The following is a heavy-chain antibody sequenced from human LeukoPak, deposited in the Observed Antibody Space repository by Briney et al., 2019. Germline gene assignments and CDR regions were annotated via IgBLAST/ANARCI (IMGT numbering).Heavy chain of an antibody. D-gene: IGHD5-18*01. J-gene: IGHJ4*02. Sequence: ASVKVSCKASGYTFTSYDINWVRQATGQGLEWMGWMNPNSGNTGYAQKFQGRVTITRNTAISTAYMELSSLRSEDTAVYYCARARGYSYGYKDYWGQGTLVTVSS. CDR2: MNPNSGNT. CDR3: ARARGYSYGYKDY. CDR1: GYTFTSYD. V-gene: IGHV1-8*03.